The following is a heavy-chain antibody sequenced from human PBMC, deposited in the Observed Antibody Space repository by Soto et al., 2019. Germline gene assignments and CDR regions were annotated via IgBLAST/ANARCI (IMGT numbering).Heavy chain of an antibody. V-gene: IGHV4-30-4*01. CDR3: ARDTGKQTRGIDY. CDR1: GGSISSGDYY. CDR2: IYYSGST. J-gene: IGHJ4*02. Sequence: QVQLQESGPGLVKPSQTLSLTCTVSGGSISSGDYYWSWIRQPPGKGLEWIGYIYYSGSTYYNPSLKSRVTISVDTSKNQFARKLSSVTAADTAVYYCARDTGKQTRGIDYWGQGTLVTVSS.